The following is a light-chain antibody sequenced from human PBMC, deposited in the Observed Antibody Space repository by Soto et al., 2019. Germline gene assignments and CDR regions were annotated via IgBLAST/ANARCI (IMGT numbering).Light chain of an antibody. CDR2: DAS. Sequence: DIQLTQSPSSLSASVGDKVTITCLASLSITTWLAWYQQKPGEAPKLLIYDASALPRGVPSRFSGSGSGTKFTLTIASLQPDDFATYYCQQYETFSGTFGPGTKVDI. CDR3: QQYETFSGT. CDR1: LSITTW. J-gene: IGKJ1*01. V-gene: IGKV1-5*01.